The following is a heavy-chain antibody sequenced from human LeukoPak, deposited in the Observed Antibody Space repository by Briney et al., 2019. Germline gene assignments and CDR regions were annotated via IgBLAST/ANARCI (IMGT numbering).Heavy chain of an antibody. D-gene: IGHD3-10*01. Sequence: PGGSLRLSCAASGFTFSSYSMNWVRQAPGKRLEWVSSISSSSSYIYYADSVKGRFTISRDNAKNSLYLQMNSLRAEDTAVYYCARDRAVLFDYWGQGTLVTVSS. CDR1: GFTFSSYS. V-gene: IGHV3-21*01. CDR3: ARDRAVLFDY. J-gene: IGHJ4*02. CDR2: ISSSSSYI.